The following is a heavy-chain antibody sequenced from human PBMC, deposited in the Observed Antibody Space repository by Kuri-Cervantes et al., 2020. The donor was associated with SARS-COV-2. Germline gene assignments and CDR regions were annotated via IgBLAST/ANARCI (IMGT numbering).Heavy chain of an antibody. CDR2: IYYSGST. V-gene: IGHV4-31*11. D-gene: IGHD4-23*01. CDR3: ARDGGNPYNWFDP. Sequence: SETLSLTCAVYGGSFSGYHWSWIRQHPGKGLEWIGYIYYSGSTYYNPSLKSRVTISVDTSKNQFSLKLSSVTAADTAVYYCARDGGNPYNWFDPWGQGTLVTVSS. J-gene: IGHJ5*02. CDR1: GGSFSGYH.